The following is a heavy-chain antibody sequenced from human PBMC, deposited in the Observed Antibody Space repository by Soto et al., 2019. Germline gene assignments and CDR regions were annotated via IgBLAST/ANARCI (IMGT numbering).Heavy chain of an antibody. J-gene: IGHJ5*02. Sequence: PVWPLRVSWTASYLIFSNAWRNWVLKNPFKLLEWVGRIKSKSDGETTDYAAPVKGRFTISRDDSKDMLYLQMNSLKTEDTAVYYCSDSPGSGENTDGWFDTWGQGTLVTVSS. V-gene: IGHV3-15*07. CDR1: YLIFSNAW. D-gene: IGHD3-10*01. CDR2: IKSKSDGETT. CDR3: SDSPGSGENTDGWFDT.